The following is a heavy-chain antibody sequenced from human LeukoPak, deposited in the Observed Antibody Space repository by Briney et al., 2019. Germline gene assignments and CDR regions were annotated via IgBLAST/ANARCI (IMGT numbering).Heavy chain of an antibody. V-gene: IGHV4-59*01. D-gene: IGHD3-16*01. CDR2: IHYSGST. Sequence: GSLRLSCAASGFTFSSYAMSWIRQPPGKGLEWIGYIHYSGSTNYNPSLKSRVTMSVDTSKNQLFLKMSPVTAADTAVYYCARVAGDNSLDYWGQGTLVTVSS. CDR1: GFTFSSYA. J-gene: IGHJ4*02. CDR3: ARVAGDNSLDY.